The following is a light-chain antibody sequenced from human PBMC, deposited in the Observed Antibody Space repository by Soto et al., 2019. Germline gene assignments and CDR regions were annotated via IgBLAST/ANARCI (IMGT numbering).Light chain of an antibody. CDR3: YSYRGYYTRV. V-gene: IGLV2-14*01. CDR2: EVS. CDR1: MSHVGGYNF. Sequence: QCALAQTAPVYGSRGQSIPISCTGTMSHVGGYNFVSWYQQHPGRAPKLLIYEVSRRPSGVSNRFSGSKSGDTASLTISGLQAEDEADYYCYSYRGYYTRVFGTGTKVTVL. J-gene: IGLJ1*01.